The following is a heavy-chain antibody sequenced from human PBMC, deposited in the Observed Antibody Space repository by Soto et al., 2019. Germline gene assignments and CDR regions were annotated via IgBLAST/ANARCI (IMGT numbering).Heavy chain of an antibody. CDR2: INHSGST. D-gene: IGHD3-22*01. CDR3: ARSGWYYFDASDDIRY. J-gene: IGHJ4*01. V-gene: IGHV4-34*01. Sequence: SWIRHPPGKGLEWNGEINHSGSTNYNPSLKSRVTLSVDTAKITFSLKLSSVNAADTAVYYCARSGWYYFDASDDIRYWG.